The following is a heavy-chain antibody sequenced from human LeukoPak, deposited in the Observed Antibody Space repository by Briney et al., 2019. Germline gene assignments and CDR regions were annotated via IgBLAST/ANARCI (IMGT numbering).Heavy chain of an antibody. D-gene: IGHD7-27*01. J-gene: IGHJ6*02. Sequence: ASETLSLTCTVSGGSISSGDYYWSWIRQPPGKGLEWIGYIYYSGSTYYNPSLKSRVTISVDTSKNQFSLKLSSVTAADTAVYYCARGQGLGMTPFYYYGMDVWGQGTTVTVSS. V-gene: IGHV4-30-4*01. CDR2: IYYSGST. CDR1: GGSISSGDYY. CDR3: ARGQGLGMTPFYYYGMDV.